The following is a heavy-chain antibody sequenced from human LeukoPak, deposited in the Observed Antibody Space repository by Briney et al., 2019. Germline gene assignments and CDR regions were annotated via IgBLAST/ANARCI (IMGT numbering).Heavy chain of an antibody. J-gene: IGHJ4*02. CDR3: AKGGKGFPLGLRFDS. Sequence: SETLSLTCAVYGGSFSGYYWSWIRQPPGKGLEWIGELYHSGSTNYNPSLKSRVTISVDTSKNQSSLKLSSVTAADTAVYYCAKGGKGFPLGLRFDSWGQGTLVSVSS. D-gene: IGHD2-21*01. CDR1: GGSFSGYY. CDR2: LYHSGST. V-gene: IGHV4-34*01.